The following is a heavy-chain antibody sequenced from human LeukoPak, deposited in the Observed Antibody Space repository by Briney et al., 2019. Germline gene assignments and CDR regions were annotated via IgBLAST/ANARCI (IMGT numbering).Heavy chain of an antibody. D-gene: IGHD6-6*01. Sequence: PSETLSLTCAVYGGSFSGYYWSWIRQPPGKGLEWIGEINHSGSTNYNPSLKSRVTISVDTSKNQFSLKLSSVTAADTAVYYCARDPGFRVIAARGWFDPWGQGTLVTVSS. CDR1: GGSFSGYY. CDR3: ARDPGFRVIAARGWFDP. CDR2: INHSGST. J-gene: IGHJ5*02. V-gene: IGHV4-34*01.